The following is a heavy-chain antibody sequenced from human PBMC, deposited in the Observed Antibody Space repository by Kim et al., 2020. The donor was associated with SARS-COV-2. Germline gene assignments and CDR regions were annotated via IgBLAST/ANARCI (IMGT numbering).Heavy chain of an antibody. J-gene: IGHJ3*02. D-gene: IGHD4-17*01. CDR3: TTDLYGPRRADAFDI. CDR2: IKSKTDGGTT. Sequence: GGSLRLSCAASGFTFSNAWMSWVRQAPGKGLEWVGRIKSKTDGGTTDYAAPVKGRFTISRDDSKNTLYLQMNSLKTEDTAVYYCTTDLYGPRRADAFDIWGQGTMVTVSS. V-gene: IGHV3-15*01. CDR1: GFTFSNAW.